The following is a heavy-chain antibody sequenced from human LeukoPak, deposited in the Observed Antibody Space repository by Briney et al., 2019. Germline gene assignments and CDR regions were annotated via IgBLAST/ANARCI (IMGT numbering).Heavy chain of an antibody. CDR2: ISAYNGNT. Sequence: ASVKVSCKASGYTFTSYGISWVRQAPGQGLEWMGWISAYNGNTNYAQKLQGRVTMTTDTSTSTAYMELRSLRSDDTAVYYCARPYYDILTAELQAFDIWGQGTMVTVSS. CDR1: GYTFTSYG. V-gene: IGHV1-18*01. CDR3: ARPYYDILTAELQAFDI. J-gene: IGHJ3*02. D-gene: IGHD3-9*01.